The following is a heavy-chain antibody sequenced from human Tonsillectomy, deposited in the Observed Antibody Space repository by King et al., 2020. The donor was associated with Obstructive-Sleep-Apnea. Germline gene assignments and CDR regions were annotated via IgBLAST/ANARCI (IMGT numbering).Heavy chain of an antibody. CDR1: GGSISSGDYY. Sequence: VQLQESGPGLVKPSQTLSLTCTVSGGSISSGDYYWSWIRQPPGKGLEWIGYIFYSGSAYYNPSLKSRLTISLDTSKNQFSLKLSSVTAADTAVYYCAREFYRSGTYYGYWFDPWGQGTLVTVSS. V-gene: IGHV4-30-4*01. J-gene: IGHJ5*02. CDR3: AREFYRSGTYYGYWFDP. CDR2: IFYSGSA. D-gene: IGHD3-10*01.